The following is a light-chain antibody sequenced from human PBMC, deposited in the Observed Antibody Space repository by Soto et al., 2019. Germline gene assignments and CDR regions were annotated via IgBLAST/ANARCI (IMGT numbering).Light chain of an antibody. Sequence: QSALTQPPSASGSPGQSVTISCTGTRSDVGGYNYVSWYQQHPGKAPKLMIYEVSKRPSGVPDRFSGSKSGNTASLTVSGLLAEDEGDYYCFSYAGSNTLVFGRGTKVTVL. V-gene: IGLV2-8*01. CDR2: EVS. CDR3: FSYAGSNTLV. CDR1: RSDVGGYNY. J-gene: IGLJ3*02.